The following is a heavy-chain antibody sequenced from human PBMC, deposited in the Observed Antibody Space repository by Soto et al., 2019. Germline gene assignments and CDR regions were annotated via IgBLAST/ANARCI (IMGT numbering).Heavy chain of an antibody. V-gene: IGHV3-15*01. J-gene: IGHJ5*02. CDR2: IKSKTDGGTT. Sequence: GGSLRLSCAASGFTFSNAWMSWVRQAQRKGLEWVGSIKSKTDGGTTDYAAPVKGRFTISRDDSKNTLYLQMNSLKTEDTAVYYCTTEDWGAWFDPWGQGTLVTVSS. CDR3: TTEDWGAWFDP. D-gene: IGHD7-27*01. CDR1: GFTFSNAW.